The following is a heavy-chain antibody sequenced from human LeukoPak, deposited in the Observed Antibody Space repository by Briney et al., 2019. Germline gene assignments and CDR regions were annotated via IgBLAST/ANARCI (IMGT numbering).Heavy chain of an antibody. D-gene: IGHD2-15*01. CDR1: GFTFDDYA. Sequence: GRSLRLSCAASGFTFDDYAMHWVRQAPGKGLEWVSGISWNSGSIGYADSVKGRFTISRDNAKNSLYLQMNSLRAEDTALYYCAKAESPLLDLDAFDIWGQGTMVTVSS. J-gene: IGHJ3*02. CDR3: AKAESPLLDLDAFDI. V-gene: IGHV3-9*01. CDR2: ISWNSGSI.